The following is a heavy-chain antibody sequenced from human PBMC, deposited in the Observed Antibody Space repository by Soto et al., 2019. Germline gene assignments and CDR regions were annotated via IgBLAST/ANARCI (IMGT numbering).Heavy chain of an antibody. Sequence: SQTLSLTCAISGDSVSSNSAAWNWLRQSPSRGLEWLGRTYYRSKWYNDYAVSVKSRITINPDTSKNQFSLQLNSVTPEDTAVYYCARVGRYCSSTSCYRYYCYYMDVWGKGTTVTVSS. CDR2: TYYRSKWYN. CDR1: GDSVSSNSAA. V-gene: IGHV6-1*01. D-gene: IGHD2-2*01. CDR3: ARVGRYCSSTSCYRYYCYYMDV. J-gene: IGHJ6*03.